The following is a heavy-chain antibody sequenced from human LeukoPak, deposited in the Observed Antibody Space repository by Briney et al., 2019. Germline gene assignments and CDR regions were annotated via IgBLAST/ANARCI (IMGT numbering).Heavy chain of an antibody. D-gene: IGHD1-26*01. Sequence: GGSLRLSCTASGFTFGDHAMSWVRQAPGKGLGWVGFIRTNTNGGTIEYAASVKARFTISRDDSKSIAYLQMNSLKTEDTAVYYCIRNSGTYRGYGMDVWGQGTTVTVSS. J-gene: IGHJ6*02. V-gene: IGHV3-49*04. CDR3: IRNSGTYRGYGMDV. CDR1: GFTFGDHA. CDR2: IRTNTNGGTI.